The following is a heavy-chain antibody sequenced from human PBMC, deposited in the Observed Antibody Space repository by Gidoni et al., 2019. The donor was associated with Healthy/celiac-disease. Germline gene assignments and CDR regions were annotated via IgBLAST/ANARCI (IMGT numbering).Heavy chain of an antibody. CDR3: ATGGPLAYCGGDCYLAFDI. CDR1: GYTLTELS. V-gene: IGHV1-24*01. Sequence: QVQLVQSGAEVKKPGASVKVSCKVSGYTLTELSMHWVRQAPGKGLEWMGGFDPEDGETIYAQKFQGRVTMTEDTSTDTAYMELSSLRSEDTAVYYCATGGPLAYCGGDCYLAFDIWGQGTMVTVSS. J-gene: IGHJ3*02. CDR2: FDPEDGET. D-gene: IGHD2-21*02.